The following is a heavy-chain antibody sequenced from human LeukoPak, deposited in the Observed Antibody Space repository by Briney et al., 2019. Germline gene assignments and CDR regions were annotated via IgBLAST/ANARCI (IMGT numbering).Heavy chain of an antibody. D-gene: IGHD1-26*01. CDR3: AKGRQLRRSDAFDI. J-gene: IGHJ3*02. V-gene: IGHV3-20*04. CDR1: GFTFDDYG. CDR2: INWNGGST. Sequence: PGGSLRLSCAASGFTFDDYGMSWVRQAPGKGLEWVSGINWNGGSTGYADSVKGRFTISRDNAKNSLYLQMNSLRAEDTAVYYCAKGRQLRRSDAFDIWGQGTMVTVSS.